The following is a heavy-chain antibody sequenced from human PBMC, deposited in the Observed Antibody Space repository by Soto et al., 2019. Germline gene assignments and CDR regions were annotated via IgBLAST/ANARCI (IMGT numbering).Heavy chain of an antibody. CDR3: VRLTSRITAASHGRNNWLVP. V-gene: IGHV4-39*01. J-gene: IGHJ5*02. D-gene: IGHD1-20*01. CDR2: IYHTGTT. Sequence: QLQLQESGPGLVKPSETLSLTCTVSGGSVTSSSCYWGWIRQPPGKGLEWIGDIYHTGTTYYNPSLKSRVTIYVDTSTEQFSLKLSSVTAADTAMYYCVRLTSRITAASHGRNNWLVPWGPGTMVSVSS. CDR1: GGSVTSSSCY.